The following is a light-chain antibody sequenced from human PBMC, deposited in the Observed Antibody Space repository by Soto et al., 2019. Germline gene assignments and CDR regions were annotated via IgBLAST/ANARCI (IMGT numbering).Light chain of an antibody. Sequence: EIVLTQSPGILSLSPGERATLSCRASQSVYSSYLAWYQQKPGQAPRLLIYDASIRATGIPDRFSGSGSGTDFTLTISRLEPEDFAVYYCQQYCNLWTFGQGTKLEI. J-gene: IGKJ2*02. V-gene: IGKV3-20*01. CDR3: QQYCNLWT. CDR2: DAS. CDR1: QSVYSSY.